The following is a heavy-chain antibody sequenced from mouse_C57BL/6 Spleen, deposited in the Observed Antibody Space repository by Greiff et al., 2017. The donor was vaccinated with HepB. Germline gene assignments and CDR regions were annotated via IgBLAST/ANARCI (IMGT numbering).Heavy chain of an antibody. J-gene: IGHJ4*01. CDR2: IYPGSGNT. D-gene: IGHD4-1*01. CDR1: GYSFTSYY. V-gene: IGHV1-66*01. Sequence: VQLQQSGPELVKPGASVKISCKASGYSFTSYYIHWVKQRPGQGLEWIGWIYPGSGNTKYNEKFKGKATLTADTSSSTAYMQLSSLTSEDSAVYYCASPNWFYAMDYWGQGTSVTVSS. CDR3: ASPNWFYAMDY.